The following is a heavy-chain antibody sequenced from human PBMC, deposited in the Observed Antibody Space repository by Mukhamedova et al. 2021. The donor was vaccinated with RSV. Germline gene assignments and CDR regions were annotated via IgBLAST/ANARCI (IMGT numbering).Heavy chain of an antibody. D-gene: IGHD6-25*01. CDR2: IYYSGSA. V-gene: IGHV4-59*01. CDR3: ARVAGAGVGIAAPGDGLDV. Sequence: GLDSIGFIYYSGSATYVPSFRGRVSMSVDTSKNQISLSLNSVTAADTAVYYCARVAGAGVGIAAPGDGLDVWGQGTTVTVS. J-gene: IGHJ6*02.